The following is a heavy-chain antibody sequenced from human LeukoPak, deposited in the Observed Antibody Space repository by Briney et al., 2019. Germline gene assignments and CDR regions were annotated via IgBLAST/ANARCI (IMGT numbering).Heavy chain of an antibody. D-gene: IGHD5-18*01. CDR1: GFTVSSNY. CDR2: IYSGGST. CDR3: ARDRDTASGYAFDI. Sequence: GGSLRLSCAASGFTVSSNYMSWVRQAPGKGLEWVSVIYSGGSTYYADSVKGRFTISRHNSKNRLYLQMNSLRAEDTAVYYCARDRDTASGYAFDIWGQGTMVTVSS. J-gene: IGHJ3*02. V-gene: IGHV3-53*04.